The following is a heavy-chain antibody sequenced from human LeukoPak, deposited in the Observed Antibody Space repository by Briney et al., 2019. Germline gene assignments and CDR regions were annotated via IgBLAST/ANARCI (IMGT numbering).Heavy chain of an antibody. Sequence: GGSVRLSCAVSRYTFSNHAMSWVRHIRGRGLAWVWRISGSGGSTYYANFVKGRSTISRDNSKNTVDLVMDDLRAEDTGVYYCVQGGQNFDFWRFANWGQGTLVTVSS. CDR1: RYTFSNHA. CDR2: ISGSGGST. D-gene: IGHD3-3*01. CDR3: VQGGQNFDFWRFAN. V-gene: IGHV3-23*01. J-gene: IGHJ5*02.